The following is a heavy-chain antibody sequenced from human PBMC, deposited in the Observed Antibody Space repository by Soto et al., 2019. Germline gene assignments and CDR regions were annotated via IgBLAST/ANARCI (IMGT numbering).Heavy chain of an antibody. CDR1: GFTFSSYS. D-gene: IGHD3-10*01. CDR3: ARFTMEAYYYYGMDV. CDR2: ISSSSSTI. Sequence: GGSLRLSCAASGFTFSSYSMNWVRQAPGKGLEWVSYISSSSSTIYYADSVKGRFTISRDNAKNSLYLQMNSLRDEDTAVYYCARFTMEAYYYYGMDVWGQGTTVTVSS. J-gene: IGHJ6*02. V-gene: IGHV3-48*02.